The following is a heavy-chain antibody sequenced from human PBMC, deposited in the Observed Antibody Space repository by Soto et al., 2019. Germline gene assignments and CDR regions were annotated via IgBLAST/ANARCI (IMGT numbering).Heavy chain of an antibody. CDR3: ARDLQQLVPLYYYGMDV. CDR1: GYTFTSYG. CDR2: ISAYKGNT. Sequence: QVQLVQSGAEVKKPGASVKVSCKASGYTFTSYGISWVRQAPGQGLEWMGWISAYKGNTNYAQKLQGRVTMTTDTSTSTAYMELRSLRSDDTAVYYCARDLQQLVPLYYYGMDVWGQGTTVTVSS. V-gene: IGHV1-18*01. J-gene: IGHJ6*02. D-gene: IGHD6-6*01.